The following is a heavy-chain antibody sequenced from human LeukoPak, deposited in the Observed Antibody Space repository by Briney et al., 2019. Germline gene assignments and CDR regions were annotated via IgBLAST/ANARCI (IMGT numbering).Heavy chain of an antibody. CDR1: GFTFTNYW. V-gene: IGHV3-74*01. CDR2: LPPDELDI. D-gene: IGHD5-18*01. Sequence: GGSLRLSCAASGFTFTNYWMHWVRQAPGMGLVWVSRLPPDELDIIYADSVKGRFTVSRDNAKNTVYLQMNSLRAEDTAMYYCAKDLIAYSYGHAGRSNFDYWGQGTLVTVSS. CDR3: AKDLIAYSYGHAGRSNFDY. J-gene: IGHJ4*02.